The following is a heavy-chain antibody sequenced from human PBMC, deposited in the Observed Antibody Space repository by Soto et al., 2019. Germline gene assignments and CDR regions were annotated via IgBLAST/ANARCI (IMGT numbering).Heavy chain of an antibody. V-gene: IGHV1-69*12. D-gene: IGHD1-26*01. J-gene: IGHJ6*02. CDR2: LIPVFATT. CDR1: GGTFSTYV. CDR3: ARGRIAGAATDFYYYGMDV. Sequence: QVQLVQSGAEVKKPGSSVKVSCKASGGTFSTYVISWVRQAPGQGLEWMGGLIPVFATTNYAQKFQGRVTITADESTRTGYMDLNGLRSENMAVYYCARGRIAGAATDFYYYGMDVWGQGTSVTVSS.